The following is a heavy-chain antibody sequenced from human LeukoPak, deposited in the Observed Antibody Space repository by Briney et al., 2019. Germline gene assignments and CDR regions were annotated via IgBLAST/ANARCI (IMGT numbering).Heavy chain of an antibody. J-gene: IGHJ4*02. V-gene: IGHV3-48*04. Sequence: GGSLRLSCAASGFTFSSYSMNWVRQAPGKGLEWVSYISSSSTIYYADSVKGRFTISRDNAKNSLYLQMNSLRAEGTAVYYCARPRRDGYNPFDYWGQGTLVTVSS. CDR2: ISSSSTI. CDR3: ARPRRDGYNPFDY. CDR1: GFTFSSYS. D-gene: IGHD5-24*01.